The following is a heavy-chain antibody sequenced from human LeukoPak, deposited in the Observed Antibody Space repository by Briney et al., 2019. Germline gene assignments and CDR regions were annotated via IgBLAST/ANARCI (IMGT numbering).Heavy chain of an antibody. CDR3: ARGIKFYDYWTYFDF. D-gene: IGHD3-3*01. Sequence: RASVEVSCKASGYTFTDYYIHWVRLAPGQGLEWMGWINPKSGETKYAQNLQGRVSLTRDSSINTASMELSGLRSDDTAVYFCARGIKFYDYWTYFDFWGQGTPVTVSS. CDR1: GYTFTDYY. V-gene: IGHV1-2*02. J-gene: IGHJ4*02. CDR2: INPKSGET.